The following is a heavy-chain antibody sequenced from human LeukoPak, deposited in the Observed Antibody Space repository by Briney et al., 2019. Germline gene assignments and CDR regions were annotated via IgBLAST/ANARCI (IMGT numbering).Heavy chain of an antibody. J-gene: IGHJ4*02. CDR2: INPSGST. Sequence: PSETLSLTCAVYGGSFSGYYWSWIRQPPGKGLEWIGEINPSGSTNYNPSLKSRVTISVDTSKNQFSLKLSSVTAADTAVYYCARVDLATVLFDYWGQGTLVTVSS. CDR1: GGSFSGYY. D-gene: IGHD4/OR15-4a*01. CDR3: ARVDLATVLFDY. V-gene: IGHV4-34*01.